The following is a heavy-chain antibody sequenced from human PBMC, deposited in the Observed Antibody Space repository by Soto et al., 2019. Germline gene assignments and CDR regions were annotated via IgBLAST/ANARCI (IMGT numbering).Heavy chain of an antibody. D-gene: IGHD3-3*02. CDR2: THHSWST. V-gene: IGHV4-4*02. Sequence: LSETVSLTCAVSGDSINSRHRWKWVRQPPGKGLEWIGQTHHSWSTNCIPSLTSRVTISVDKPKNPFSLKLTSVTVGDTAVYYCAARHFWSCPWTDRRLDYWGQGTLVA. CDR3: AARHFWSCPWTDRRLDY. CDR1: GDSINSRHR. J-gene: IGHJ4*02.